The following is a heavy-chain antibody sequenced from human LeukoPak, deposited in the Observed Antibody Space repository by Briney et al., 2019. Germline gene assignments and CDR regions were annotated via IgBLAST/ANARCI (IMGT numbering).Heavy chain of an antibody. CDR1: GYTFTGYY. CDR3: ARSWRSYQNWFDP. Sequence: ASVKVSCKASGYTFTGYYMHWVRQAPGQGLEWMGWINPNSGGTNYAQKFQGRVTMTRDTSISTAYMELSRLRSDDTAVYYCARSWRSYQNWFDPWGQGTLVTVSS. CDR2: INPNSGGT. V-gene: IGHV1-2*02. D-gene: IGHD5-18*01. J-gene: IGHJ5*02.